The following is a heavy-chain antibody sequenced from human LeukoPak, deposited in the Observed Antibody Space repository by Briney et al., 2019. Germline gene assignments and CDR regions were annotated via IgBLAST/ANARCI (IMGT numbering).Heavy chain of an antibody. J-gene: IGHJ4*02. Sequence: ASVKVSCKASGYTFISYGISWVRQAPGQGLEWMGWISAYNGNTNYAQKLQGRVTMTTDTSTSTAYMELRSLRSDDTAVYYCARDHYDSSGPFGQKRSIDYWGQGTLVTVSS. D-gene: IGHD3-22*01. CDR3: ARDHYDSSGPFGQKRSIDY. CDR2: ISAYNGNT. V-gene: IGHV1-18*01. CDR1: GYTFISYG.